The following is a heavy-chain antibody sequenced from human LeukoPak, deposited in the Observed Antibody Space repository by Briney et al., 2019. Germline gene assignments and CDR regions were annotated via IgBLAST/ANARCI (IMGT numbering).Heavy chain of an antibody. J-gene: IGHJ4*02. Sequence: PGGSLRLSCAASGFTFSSHSMNWVRQAPGKGLEWVSAISGSGGSTYYADSVKGRFTISRDNSKNTLYLQMNSLRAEDTAVYYCAKDAVPYSNYAPLFDYWGQGTLVTVSS. CDR3: AKDAVPYSNYAPLFDY. CDR1: GFTFSSHS. D-gene: IGHD4-11*01. V-gene: IGHV3-23*01. CDR2: ISGSGGST.